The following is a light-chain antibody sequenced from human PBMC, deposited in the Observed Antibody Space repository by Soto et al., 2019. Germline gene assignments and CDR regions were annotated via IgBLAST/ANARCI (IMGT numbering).Light chain of an antibody. CDR3: QQYGSSPPRVT. V-gene: IGKV3-20*01. CDR2: GAS. Sequence: EIVLTQSPGTLSLSPGERATLSCRASQSVSSSYLAWYQQKPGQAPRLLIYGASSRATGIPDRFSGSGSGTDFTLTISRLEPEDFAVYYCQQYGSSPPRVTFGGGTKGEIK. CDR1: QSVSSSY. J-gene: IGKJ4*01.